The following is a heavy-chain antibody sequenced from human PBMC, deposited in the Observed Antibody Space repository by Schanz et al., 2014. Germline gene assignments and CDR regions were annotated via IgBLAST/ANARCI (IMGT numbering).Heavy chain of an antibody. Sequence: EVQLAESGGGLVQPGGSLKLSCAASGLIFSNYVMSWVRQAPGKGLEWVANIKQDESEKYYVDSVKGRFTISRDNAKNSLFLHMNSLRAEDTAVYYCVRDILHRVYDSGSPWGQGTLVTVSS. D-gene: IGHD3-10*01. V-gene: IGHV3-7*04. J-gene: IGHJ5*02. CDR3: VRDILHRVYDSGSP. CDR1: GLIFSNYV. CDR2: IKQDESEK.